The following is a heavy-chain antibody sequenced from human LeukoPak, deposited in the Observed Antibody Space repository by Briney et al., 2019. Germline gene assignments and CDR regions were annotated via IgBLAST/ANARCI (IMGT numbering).Heavy chain of an antibody. V-gene: IGHV3-21*01. Sequence: GGSMRLSCAASGFTLSSNSMNWVRQAPGKWLGWVSSISSSSTYIYYADSVKGRFTISRDNAKKSLYLQINSLRAEDTAVYYCARDPHARDSSGYYGWGQGTLVTVSS. CDR3: ARDPHARDSSGYYG. D-gene: IGHD3-22*01. CDR2: ISSSSTYI. J-gene: IGHJ4*02. CDR1: GFTLSSNS.